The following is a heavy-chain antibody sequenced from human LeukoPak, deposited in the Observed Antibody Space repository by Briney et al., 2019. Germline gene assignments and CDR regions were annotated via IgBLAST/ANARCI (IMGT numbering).Heavy chain of an antibody. Sequence: PGGSLRLSCAASGFTFSSYAMHWVRQAPGKGLEWVAVISYDGSNKYYADSMKGRFTISRDNSKNTLYLQMNSLRAEDTAVYYCARDDSSSWLVGGGFDYWGQGTLVTVSS. D-gene: IGHD6-13*01. CDR2: ISYDGSNK. CDR1: GFTFSSYA. J-gene: IGHJ4*02. V-gene: IGHV3-30-3*01. CDR3: ARDDSSSWLVGGGFDY.